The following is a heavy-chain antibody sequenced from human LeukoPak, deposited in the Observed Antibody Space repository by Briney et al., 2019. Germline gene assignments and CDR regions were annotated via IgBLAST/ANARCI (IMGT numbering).Heavy chain of an antibody. Sequence: GGSLRLSCSASGFTFSSYAMHWVRQAPGKGLEYVSAISSNGGSTYYADSVKGRFTISRDNSKNTLYLQMSSLRAEDTAVYYCARDRIEGATSDFDYWGQGTLVTVSS. D-gene: IGHD1-1*01. CDR1: GFTFSSYA. CDR2: ISSNGGST. V-gene: IGHV3-64D*06. J-gene: IGHJ4*02. CDR3: ARDRIEGATSDFDY.